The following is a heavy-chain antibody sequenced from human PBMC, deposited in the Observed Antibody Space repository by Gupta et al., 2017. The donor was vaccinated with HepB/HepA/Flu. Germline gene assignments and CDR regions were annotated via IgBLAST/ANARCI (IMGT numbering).Heavy chain of an antibody. CDR1: GFNFSSYA. D-gene: IGHD4-17*01. J-gene: IGHJ4*02. CDR2: ISYDGSNK. CDR3: ARDPNTVTTLGLFDY. V-gene: IGHV3-30-3*01. Sequence: QVQLVESGGGVVQPGRSLRLSCAASGFNFSSYAMHWVRQAPGKGLEWVAVISYDGSNKYYADSVKGRFTISRDNSKNTLYLQMNSLRAEDTAVYYCARDPNTVTTLGLFDYWGQGTLVTVSS.